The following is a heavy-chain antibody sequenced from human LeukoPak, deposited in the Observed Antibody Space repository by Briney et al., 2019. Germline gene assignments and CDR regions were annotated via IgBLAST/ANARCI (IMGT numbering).Heavy chain of an antibody. CDR1: GGSISSSDYY. CDR2: IYYSGST. J-gene: IGHJ4*02. D-gene: IGHD3-10*01. CDR3: ARHYMVRGLKPFDY. Sequence: SETLSLTCTVSGGSISSSDYYWGWIRQPPGKGPEWIGSIYYSGSTYYNPSLRSRVTISVDTSKNQFSLKLSSVTAADTAVYYCARHYMVRGLKPFDYWGQGTLVTVSS. V-gene: IGHV4-39*01.